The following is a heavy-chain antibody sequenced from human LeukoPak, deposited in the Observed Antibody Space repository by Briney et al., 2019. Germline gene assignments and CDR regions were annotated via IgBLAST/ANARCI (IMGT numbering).Heavy chain of an antibody. J-gene: IGHJ6*03. CDR2: FDPEDGET. CDR1: GYTLTELS. Sequence: ASVKVSCKVSGYTLTELSMHWVRQAPGKGLEWMGGFDPEDGETIYAQKFQGRVTMTEDTSTDTAYMELSSLRSEDTAVYYCAKDRATRVGVTSDDYYYYYMDVWGEGTTVTVSS. CDR3: AKDRATRVGVTSDDYYYYYMDV. D-gene: IGHD1-26*01. V-gene: IGHV1-24*01.